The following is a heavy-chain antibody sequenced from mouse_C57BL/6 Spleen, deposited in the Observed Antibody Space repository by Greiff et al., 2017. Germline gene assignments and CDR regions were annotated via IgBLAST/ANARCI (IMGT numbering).Heavy chain of an antibody. D-gene: IGHD4-1*01. Sequence: QVQLQQPGAELVMPGASVKLSCKASGYTFTSYWMHWVKQRPGQGLEWIGEIDPSDSYTNYNQKFKGKSTLTVDKYSSTAYMQLSSLTSEDSAVYYCARGKTGTWDYWGQGTTLTVSS. J-gene: IGHJ2*01. V-gene: IGHV1-69*01. CDR3: ARGKTGTWDY. CDR2: IDPSDSYT. CDR1: GYTFTSYW.